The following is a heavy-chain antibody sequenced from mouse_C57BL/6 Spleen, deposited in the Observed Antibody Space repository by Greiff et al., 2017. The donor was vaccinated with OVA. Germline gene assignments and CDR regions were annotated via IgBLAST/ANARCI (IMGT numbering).Heavy chain of an antibody. V-gene: IGHV1-76*01. D-gene: IGHD1-2*01. CDR3: ARSILRYYAMDY. J-gene: IGHJ4*01. CDR1: GYTFTDYY. CDR2: IYPGSGNT. Sequence: QVQLQQSGAELVRPGASVKLSCKASGYTFTDYYINWVKQRPGQGLEWIARIYPGSGNTYYNEKFKGKATLTAEKSSSTAYMQLSSLTSEDSAVYFCARSILRYYAMDYWGQGTSVTVSS.